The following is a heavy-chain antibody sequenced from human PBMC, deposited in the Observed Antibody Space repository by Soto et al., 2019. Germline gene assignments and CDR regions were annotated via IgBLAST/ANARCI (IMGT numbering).Heavy chain of an antibody. Sequence: GGSLRLSCAASGFTFSSYSMNWVRQAPGKGLEWVSSISSSSSYIYYADSVKGRFTISRDNAKNSLYLQMNSLRAEDTAVYYCARDRNVDTAMVGDDRQYYFDYWGQGTLVTVSS. D-gene: IGHD5-18*01. CDR3: ARDRNVDTAMVGDDRQYYFDY. J-gene: IGHJ4*02. CDR2: ISSSSSYI. CDR1: GFTFSSYS. V-gene: IGHV3-21*01.